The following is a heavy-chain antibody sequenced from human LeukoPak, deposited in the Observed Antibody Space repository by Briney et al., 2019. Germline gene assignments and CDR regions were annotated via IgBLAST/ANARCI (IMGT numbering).Heavy chain of an antibody. D-gene: IGHD5-18*01. CDR2: IIPIFGTA. CDR3: ARDRGGYSYGLFDWFDP. J-gene: IGHJ5*02. V-gene: IGHV1-69*13. CDR1: GGTFSSYA. Sequence: SVKVSCKASGGTFSSYAISWVRQAPGQGLEWMGGIIPIFGTANYAQKFQGRVTITADESTSTAYMGLSSLRSEDTAVYYCARDRGGYSYGLFDWFDPWGQGTLVTVSS.